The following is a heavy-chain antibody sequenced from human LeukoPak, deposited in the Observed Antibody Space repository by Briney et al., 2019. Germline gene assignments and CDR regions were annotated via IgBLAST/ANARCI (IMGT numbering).Heavy chain of an antibody. D-gene: IGHD2-2*01. CDR2: IYHSGST. V-gene: IGHV4-30-2*01. CDR1: GGSISSGGYS. CDR3: ARVLGYCSSTSCYAAGYFDY. J-gene: IGHJ4*02. Sequence: SQTLSLTCAVSGGSISSGGYSWSWIRQPPGKGLEWIGYIYHSGSTYYNPSLKSRVTIPVDRSKNQFSLKLSSVTAADTAVYYCARVLGYCSSTSCYAAGYFDYWGQGTLVTVSS.